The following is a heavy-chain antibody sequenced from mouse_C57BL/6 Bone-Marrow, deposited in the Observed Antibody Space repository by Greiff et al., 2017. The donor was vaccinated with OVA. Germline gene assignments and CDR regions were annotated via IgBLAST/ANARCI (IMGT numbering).Heavy chain of an antibody. CDR3: ARHSMATGGFAY. J-gene: IGHJ3*01. V-gene: IGHV5-12*01. CDR1: GFTFSDYY. Sequence: EVKLVESGGGLVQPGGSLKLSCAASGFTFSDYYMYWVRQTPEKRLEWVAYISNGGGSTYYPDTVKGRFTISRDNAKNTLYLQMSRLKSEDTARYYCARHSMATGGFAYWGQGTLVTVSA. CDR2: ISNGGGST. D-gene: IGHD1-1*02.